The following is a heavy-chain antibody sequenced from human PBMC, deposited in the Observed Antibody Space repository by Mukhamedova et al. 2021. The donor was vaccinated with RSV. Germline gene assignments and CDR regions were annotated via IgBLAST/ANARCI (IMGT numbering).Heavy chain of an antibody. J-gene: IGHJ4*02. D-gene: IGHD4-17*01. Sequence: GLEWMGRIIPILGIANYAQKFQGRVMITADKSTSTAYMELSSLRSEDTAVYYCASQPNYGDYVLDYWGQGTLVTVSS. CDR3: ASQPNYGDYVLDY. CDR2: IIPILGIA. V-gene: IGHV1-69*02.